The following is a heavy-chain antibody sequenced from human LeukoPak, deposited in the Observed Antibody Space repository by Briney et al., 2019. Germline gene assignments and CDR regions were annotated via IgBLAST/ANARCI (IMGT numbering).Heavy chain of an antibody. J-gene: IGHJ4*02. V-gene: IGHV3-48*03. CDR3: ARALLWFGELFN. Sequence: GGSLRLSCAGSGFTFSSYEMNWVRQAPGKGLEWVSYISSSGSTIYYADSVKGRFTISRDNAKNSLYLQMNSLRAEDTAVYYCARALLWFGELFNWGQGTLVTVSS. D-gene: IGHD3-10*01. CDR1: GFTFSSYE. CDR2: ISSSGSTI.